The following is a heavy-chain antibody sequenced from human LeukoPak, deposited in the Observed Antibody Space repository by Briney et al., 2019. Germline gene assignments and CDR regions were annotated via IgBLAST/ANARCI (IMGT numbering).Heavy chain of an antibody. CDR1: GDSVSRSYAG. J-gene: IGHJ2*01. Sequence: SQTLSLTCAISGDSVSRSYAGWNWIRESPSRGLEWLGRTYYTSKWYNDYAPSVGSRITINPDTSKNQFSLQLNSVTPEDTAVYYCARHASWSFGWYFDLWGRGTLVTVSS. D-gene: IGHD3-10*01. V-gene: IGHV6-1*01. CDR2: TYYTSKWYN. CDR3: ARHASWSFGWYFDL.